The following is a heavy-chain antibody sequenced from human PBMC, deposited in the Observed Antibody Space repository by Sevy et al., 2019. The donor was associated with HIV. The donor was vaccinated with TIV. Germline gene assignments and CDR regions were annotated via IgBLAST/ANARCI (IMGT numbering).Heavy chain of an antibody. J-gene: IGHJ4*02. CDR3: ARDRSSGWYEYYFDY. D-gene: IGHD6-19*01. Sequence: SETLSLTCTVSGGSVSSGSYYWSWIRQPPGKGLEWIGYIYYSGSTNYNPSLKSRVTISVDTSKNQFSLKLSSVTAAETAVYYCARDRSSGWYEYYFDYWGQGTLVTVSS. CDR1: GGSVSSGSYY. CDR2: IYYSGST. V-gene: IGHV4-61*01.